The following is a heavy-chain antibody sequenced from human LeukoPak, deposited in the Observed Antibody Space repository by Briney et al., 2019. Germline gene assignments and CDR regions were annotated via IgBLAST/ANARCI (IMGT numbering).Heavy chain of an antibody. J-gene: IGHJ4*02. CDR3: AGVVTALVGYFDY. Sequence: SETLSLTCIVSGGSISTYYWSWIRQPAGKGLEWIGHIYTSGSTNYNPSLKSRVTISVDKSKIQFSLKLSSVTAADTAVYYCAGVVTALVGYFDYWGQGTLVTVSS. CDR1: GGSISTYY. V-gene: IGHV4-4*07. D-gene: IGHD2-21*02. CDR2: IYTSGST.